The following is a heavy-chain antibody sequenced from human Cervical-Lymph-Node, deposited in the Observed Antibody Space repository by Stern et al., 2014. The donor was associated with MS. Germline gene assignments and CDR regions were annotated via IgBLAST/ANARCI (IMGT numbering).Heavy chain of an antibody. CDR1: GYTFSNYW. CDR2: IFPGDSDA. Sequence: EVQLVESGAEVKKPGESLRISCKGSGYTFSNYWIGWVRQMPGKGLEWIGSIFPGDSDARYSPSFQGQITISADKSSNTAFLQWNSLKVSDTAMYYCARRKYSSSYYYYFGMDVWGQGTTVTVSS. CDR3: ARRKYSSSYYYYFGMDV. J-gene: IGHJ6*02. V-gene: IGHV5-51*03. D-gene: IGHD6-13*01.